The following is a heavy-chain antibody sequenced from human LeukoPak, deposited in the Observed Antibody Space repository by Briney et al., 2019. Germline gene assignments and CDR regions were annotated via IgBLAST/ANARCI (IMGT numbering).Heavy chain of an antibody. J-gene: IGHJ2*01. CDR3: VRDRGRKYQLRYWYFDP. D-gene: IGHD2-2*01. Sequence: SETLSLTCTVSGGSISSGGYYWSWIRQHPGKGLEWIGYIYYSGSTYYNPSLKSRVTISVDTSKNQFSPKLSSVTAADTAVHYCVRDRGRKYQLRYWYFDPWGRGTLVTVSS. CDR2: IYYSGST. CDR1: GGSISSGGYY. V-gene: IGHV4-31*03.